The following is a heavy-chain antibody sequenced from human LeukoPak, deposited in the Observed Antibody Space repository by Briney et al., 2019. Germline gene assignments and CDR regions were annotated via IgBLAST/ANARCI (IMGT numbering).Heavy chain of an antibody. V-gene: IGHV4-39*01. Sequence: SETLSLTCTVSGGSISSSSYYWGWIRQPPGKGLEWIGSTYHSGSTYYNPSLKSRVTISVDTSKNQFSLKLSSVTAADTAVYYCARGTYYYDSSGYLFDYWGQGTLVTVSS. J-gene: IGHJ4*02. CDR1: GGSISSSSYY. CDR2: TYHSGST. D-gene: IGHD3-22*01. CDR3: ARGTYYYDSSGYLFDY.